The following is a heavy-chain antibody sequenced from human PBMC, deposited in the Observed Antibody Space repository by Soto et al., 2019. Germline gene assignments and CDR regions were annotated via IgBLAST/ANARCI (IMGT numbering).Heavy chain of an antibody. CDR1: GYTLTELS. Sequence: QVQMVQSGAEVKKPGASVKVSCKVSGYTLTELSIHWVRQPPGKGLEWMGGFDPEDIKAIYAQKFQGRVTMTEDRSTDPAYMELSSLRSEDTAVYYCATLADYFGSGSFPSYFDYWGQGTLVTVSS. CDR2: FDPEDIKA. CDR3: ATLADYFGSGSFPSYFDY. D-gene: IGHD3-10*01. V-gene: IGHV1-24*01. J-gene: IGHJ4*02.